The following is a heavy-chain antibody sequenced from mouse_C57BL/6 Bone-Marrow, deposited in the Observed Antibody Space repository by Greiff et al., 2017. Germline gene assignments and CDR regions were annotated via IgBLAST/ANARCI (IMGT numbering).Heavy chain of an antibody. J-gene: IGHJ2*01. Sequence: QVHVKQSGAELARPGASVKLSCKASGYTFTSSGISWVKQRTGQGLEWIGEIYPRSGNTYYNEKFKGKATLTADKSSSTAYMELRRLTSEDSAVYFCASDSAYYFDYWGQGTTLTVSS. CDR1: GYTFTSSG. CDR2: IYPRSGNT. CDR3: ASDSAYYFDY. V-gene: IGHV1-81*01. D-gene: IGHD2-4*01.